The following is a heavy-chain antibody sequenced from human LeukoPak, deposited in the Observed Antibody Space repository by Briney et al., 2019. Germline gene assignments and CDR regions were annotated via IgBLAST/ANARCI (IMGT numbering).Heavy chain of an antibody. CDR3: ARGVGGATIFGVVIKESGYFDY. Sequence: SETLSLTCAVYGGSFSGYYWSWIRQPPGKGLEWIGGINHSGSTNYNPSLKSRVTISVDTSKNQFSLKLSSVTAADTAVYYCARGVGGATIFGVVIKESGYFDYWGQGTLVTVSS. CDR1: GGSFSGYY. V-gene: IGHV4-34*01. J-gene: IGHJ4*02. CDR2: INHSGST. D-gene: IGHD3-3*01.